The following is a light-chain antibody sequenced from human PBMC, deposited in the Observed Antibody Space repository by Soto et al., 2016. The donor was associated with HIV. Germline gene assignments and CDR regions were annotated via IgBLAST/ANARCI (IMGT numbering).Light chain of an antibody. CDR1: SLRSYY. Sequence: SSELTQDPAVSVALGQTVRITCQGDSLRSYYASWYQQKPGQAPVLVIYGKNNRPSGIPDRFSGSSSGNTASLTITGAQAEDEADYYCNSRDSSGNPFYVFGTGPRSRP. J-gene: IGLJ1*01. V-gene: IGLV3-19*01. CDR3: NSRDSSGNPFYV. CDR2: GKN.